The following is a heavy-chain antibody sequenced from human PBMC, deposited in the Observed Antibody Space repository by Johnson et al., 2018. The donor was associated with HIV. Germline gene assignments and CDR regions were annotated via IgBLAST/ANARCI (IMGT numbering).Heavy chain of an antibody. CDR2: IKWNGGST. V-gene: IGHV3-20*04. CDR3: VRDQEFCSGGRCRDAFDI. D-gene: IGHD2-15*01. CDR1: GFTFDDYG. Sequence: VQLVESGGGVVRPGGSLRLSCTASGFTFDDYGMSWVRQAPGKGLEWVSGIKWNGGSTGYGDSVKGRFTSSRDNVKKSLYLQMNSLRDEDPAFYYCVRDQEFCSGGRCRDAFDIWGQGTMVTVSS. J-gene: IGHJ3*02.